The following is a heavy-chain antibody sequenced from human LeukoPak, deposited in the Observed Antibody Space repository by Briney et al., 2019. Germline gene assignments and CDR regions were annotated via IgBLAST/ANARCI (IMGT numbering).Heavy chain of an antibody. CDR1: GGPISSYY. J-gene: IGHJ4*02. V-gene: IGHV4-59*01. CDR2: VYDSGST. CDR3: ANQGGAVRDY. D-gene: IGHD6-19*01. Sequence: PSETLSLTCIVSGGPISSYYWSWIRQPPGKGLEWIGVVYDSGSTNYNPSLKSRGTIPVDTCKNQFSLKLSSVTAANTAVYYCANQGGAVRDYWGQGTLVTVSS.